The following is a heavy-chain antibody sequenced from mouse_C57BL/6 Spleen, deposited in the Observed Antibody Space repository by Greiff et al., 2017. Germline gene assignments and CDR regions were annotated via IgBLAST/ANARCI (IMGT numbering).Heavy chain of an antibody. J-gene: IGHJ2*01. D-gene: IGHD4-1*01. CDR2: IDPSAGYT. CDR3: DKSADWDY. CDR1: GYTFTSYW. Sequence: QVQLQQPGAELVMPGASVKLSCKASGYTFTSYWMHWVKQRPGQGLEWIGEIDPSAGYTNYNHKFKGKSTLTVDKSSSPAYMQLSSLTSVDSAVYYCDKSADWDYWGQGTTLTVSS. V-gene: IGHV1-69*01.